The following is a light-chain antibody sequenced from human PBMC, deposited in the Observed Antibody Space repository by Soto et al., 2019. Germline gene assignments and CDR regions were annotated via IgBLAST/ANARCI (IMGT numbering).Light chain of an antibody. CDR3: QQCNNWPRT. V-gene: IGKV3D-15*01. CDR2: SIS. Sequence: EVVMTQSPATLSVSPGERATLSCRASQSINRDYLAWYQQKPGQAPRLLIYSISSRATGIPDRFSGSGSGTEFTLTISSLQPEDFAIYYCQQCNNWPRTFGQGTKVDIK. J-gene: IGKJ1*01. CDR1: QSINRDY.